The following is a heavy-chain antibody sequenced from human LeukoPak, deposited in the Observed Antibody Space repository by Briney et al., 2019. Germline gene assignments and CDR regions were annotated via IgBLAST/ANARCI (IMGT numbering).Heavy chain of an antibody. CDR1: GFTFSTCW. D-gene: IGHD3-10*01. V-gene: IGHV3-74*01. Sequence: GGSLRLSCAASGFTFSTCWVHWVRQAPGKRLVLAARINSDASSINYPDAVKCRFTISIDNAKNTLYLHMNSLRADDPAVYYCARDASGSYGLKANDYWGQGTLVTVSS. J-gene: IGHJ4*02. CDR3: ARDASGSYGLKANDY. CDR2: INSDASSI.